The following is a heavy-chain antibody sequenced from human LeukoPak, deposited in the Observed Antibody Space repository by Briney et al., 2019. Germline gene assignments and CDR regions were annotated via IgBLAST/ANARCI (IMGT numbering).Heavy chain of an antibody. CDR2: INHSGST. Sequence: SETLSLTCAVYGGSFSPYYWSWIRQPPGKGLEWIGEINHSGSTNYNPSLKSRVTISVDTSRNQFSLRLSSVTAADTAVYYCARGGFYCGGDCYVDYWGQGTLVTVSS. V-gene: IGHV4-34*01. D-gene: IGHD2-21*02. J-gene: IGHJ4*02. CDR1: GGSFSPYY. CDR3: ARGGFYCGGDCYVDY.